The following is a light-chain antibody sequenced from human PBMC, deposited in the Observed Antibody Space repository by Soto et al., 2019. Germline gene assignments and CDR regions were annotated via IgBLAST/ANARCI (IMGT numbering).Light chain of an antibody. CDR2: EVS. J-gene: IGLJ1*01. CDR1: SSDVGGYNY. V-gene: IGLV2-14*01. CDR3: SSYTRRSTLG. Sequence: QSALTQPASVSGSPGQSITISCTGTSSDVGGYNYVSWYQQHPGKAPKLMIYEVSNRSSGVFNRFAGSKSGNKASLTISGLQAEDEADYYGSSYTRRSTLGFGTGTKITVL.